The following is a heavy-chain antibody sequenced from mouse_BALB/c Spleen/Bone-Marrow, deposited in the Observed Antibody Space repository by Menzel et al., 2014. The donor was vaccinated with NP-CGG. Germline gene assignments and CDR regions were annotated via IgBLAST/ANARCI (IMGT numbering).Heavy chain of an antibody. CDR1: GYTFSGYW. J-gene: IGHJ3*01. D-gene: IGHD1-1*01. Sequence: VQLQQSGAELMKPGASVKISCKATGYTFSGYWIEWVKQRPGHGLEWIGEILPGSGSTNYNENFKGKATFTADTSSNTAYMRLSSLTSEDSAVYYCARSRGGYYGFAYWGQGTLVTVSA. CDR2: ILPGSGST. V-gene: IGHV1-9*01. CDR3: ARSRGGYYGFAY.